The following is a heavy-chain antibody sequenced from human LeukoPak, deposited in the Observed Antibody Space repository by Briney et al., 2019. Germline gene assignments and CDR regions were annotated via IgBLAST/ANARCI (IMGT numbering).Heavy chain of an antibody. CDR2: ISYDGSNK. V-gene: IGHV3-30*18. CDR3: AKNGIAYSNYQYYFDY. Sequence: PGRSLRLSCAASGFTFSSYGMHWVRQAPGKGLEWVAVISYDGSNKYYADSVKGRFTISRDNSKNTLYLQMNSLRAEDTAVYYCAKNGIAYSNYQYYFDYWGQGTLVTVSS. J-gene: IGHJ4*02. CDR1: GFTFSSYG. D-gene: IGHD4-11*01.